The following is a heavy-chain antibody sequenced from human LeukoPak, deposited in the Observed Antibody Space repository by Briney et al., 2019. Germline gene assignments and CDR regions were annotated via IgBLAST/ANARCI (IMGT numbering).Heavy chain of an antibody. CDR1: GFTFSSYG. CDR3: AKMVRGVISDYYYYYYMDV. D-gene: IGHD3-10*01. Sequence: GGSLRLSCAASGFTFSSYGMSWVRQAPGKGLEWVSAISGSGGSTYYADSVKGRFTISRDNSKNTLYLQMNSLRAEDTAVYYCAKMVRGVISDYYYYYYMDVWGKGTTVTVSS. CDR2: ISGSGGST. J-gene: IGHJ6*03. V-gene: IGHV3-23*01.